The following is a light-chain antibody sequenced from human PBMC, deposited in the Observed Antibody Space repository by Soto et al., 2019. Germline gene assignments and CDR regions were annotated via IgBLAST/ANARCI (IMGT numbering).Light chain of an antibody. J-gene: IGKJ4*01. CDR1: QSISDT. Sequence: ELLMTQSPSTLSVSPGGRATLSCRASQSISDTLAWYQQKPGQAPRLLIYGASTRATGFPARFSGSGSGTDFTLTISSLPSEDFELYFCQHRSNWPLTFGGGTKVDIK. CDR2: GAS. V-gene: IGKV3-15*01. CDR3: QHRSNWPLT.